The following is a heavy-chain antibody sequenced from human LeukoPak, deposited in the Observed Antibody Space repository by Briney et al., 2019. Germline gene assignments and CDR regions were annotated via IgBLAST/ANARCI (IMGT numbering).Heavy chain of an antibody. CDR2: IYYSGST. Sequence: SETLSLTCTVSGGSISSYYWSWIRQPPGKGLEWIGYIYYSGSTNYNPPLKSRVTISVDTSKNQFSLKLSSVTAADTAVYYCARESSSSWYGNWFDPWGQGTLVTVSS. CDR1: GGSISSYY. CDR3: ARESSSSWYGNWFDP. V-gene: IGHV4-59*01. D-gene: IGHD6-13*01. J-gene: IGHJ5*02.